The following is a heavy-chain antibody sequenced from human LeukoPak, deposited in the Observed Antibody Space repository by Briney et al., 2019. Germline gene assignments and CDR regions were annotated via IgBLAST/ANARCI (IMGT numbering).Heavy chain of an antibody. J-gene: IGHJ4*02. Sequence: PGGSLRLSRGASGFTFDTYSMNWVRQAPGKGLEGIPHISASSHGIYYADSVKGRFTISRDNAKNSVFLQMSSLRPEDTAVYYCARGEYHQDGIGTNRFDNWGQGALVTVSS. D-gene: IGHD5-24*01. V-gene: IGHV3-48*01. CDR3: ARGEYHQDGIGTNRFDN. CDR1: GFTFDTYS. CDR2: ISASSHGI.